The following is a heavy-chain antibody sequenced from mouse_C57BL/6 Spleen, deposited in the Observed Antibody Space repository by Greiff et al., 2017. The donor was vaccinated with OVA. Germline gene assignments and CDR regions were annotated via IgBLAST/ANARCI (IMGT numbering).Heavy chain of an antibody. CDR3: ARDYDYDAGYFDY. Sequence: QVQLQQPGAELVKPGASVTLSCKASGYTFTSYWMHWVKQRPGQGLEWIGMIHPNSGSTNYNEKFKSKATLTVDKSSSTAYMQLSSLTSEDSAVYYCARDYDYDAGYFDYWGQGTTLTVSS. V-gene: IGHV1-64*01. D-gene: IGHD2-4*01. J-gene: IGHJ2*01. CDR1: GYTFTSYW. CDR2: IHPNSGST.